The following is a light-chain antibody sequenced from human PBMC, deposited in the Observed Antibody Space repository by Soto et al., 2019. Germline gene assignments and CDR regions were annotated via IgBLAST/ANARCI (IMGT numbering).Light chain of an antibody. CDR1: SSNIGAGYD. Sequence: QPVLTQPPSVSGAPGQRVTISCTGSSSNIGAGYDVHWYQQLPGTAPKLLIYGNSNRPSGVPDRISGSKSGTSASLAITGLQGEDDADYYCQSYDSSLSGYVFGTGTKLTVL. CDR2: GNS. CDR3: QSYDSSLSGYV. J-gene: IGLJ1*01. V-gene: IGLV1-40*01.